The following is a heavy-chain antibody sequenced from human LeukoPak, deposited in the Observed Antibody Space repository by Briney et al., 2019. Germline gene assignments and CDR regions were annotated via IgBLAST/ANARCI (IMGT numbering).Heavy chain of an antibody. D-gene: IGHD1-7*01. CDR3: AKDSPNWNYSPPDAFDI. CDR2: ISGSGGST. V-gene: IGHV3-23*01. CDR1: GFTVSSNY. J-gene: IGHJ3*02. Sequence: QAGGSLRLSCAASGFTVSSNYMSWVRQAPGKGLEWVSAISGSGGSTYYADSVKGRFTISRDNSKNMLYLQMNSLRAEDTAVYYCAKDSPNWNYSPPDAFDIWGQGTMVTVSS.